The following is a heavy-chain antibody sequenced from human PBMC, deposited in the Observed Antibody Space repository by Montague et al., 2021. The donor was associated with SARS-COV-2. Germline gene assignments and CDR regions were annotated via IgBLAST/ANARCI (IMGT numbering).Heavy chain of an antibody. V-gene: IGHV4-59*12. D-gene: IGHD3-16*01. CDR1: GGSISSYY. Sequence: SETLSLTCTVSGGSISSYYWTWIRQPPGKGLEWIGFVYYRGNTYYNPSLMGRVTISVDTSSNHFSLTLSSVTAADTAIYYCARTYTHSSCVDSWGQGTLVTVSS. J-gene: IGHJ4*02. CDR2: VYYRGNT. CDR3: ARTYTHSSCVDS.